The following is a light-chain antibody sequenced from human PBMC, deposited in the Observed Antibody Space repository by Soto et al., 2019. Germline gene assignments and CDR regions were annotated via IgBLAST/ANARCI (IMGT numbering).Light chain of an antibody. V-gene: IGKV3-20*01. CDR3: QQYVSSQT. CDR2: GAS. J-gene: IGKJ1*01. Sequence: EIVLTPSPGTLSLSPGERATLSCRASQSVSSSYLAWYQQKTGQAPRLLIYGASSRATGIQDRFSGSGSGTDFTLTISRLDPEDFAVYYCQQYVSSQTFGQGTKVEIK. CDR1: QSVSSSY.